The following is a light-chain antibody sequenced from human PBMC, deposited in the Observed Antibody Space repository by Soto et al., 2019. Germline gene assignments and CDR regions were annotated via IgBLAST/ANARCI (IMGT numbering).Light chain of an antibody. V-gene: IGKV1-27*01. CDR3: QKYNSAPWT. Sequence: DIQMTQSPSSLSAFAGDRVTITCRASQGISNYLAWYQQKPGKVPKLLIYAAFTLQSGVPSRFSGSGSGTDFTLTISSLQPEDVATYYCQKYNSAPWTFSQGTKVEIK. CDR1: QGISNY. CDR2: AAF. J-gene: IGKJ1*01.